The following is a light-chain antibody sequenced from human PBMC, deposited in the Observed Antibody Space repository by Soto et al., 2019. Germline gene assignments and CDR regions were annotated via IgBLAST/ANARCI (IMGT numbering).Light chain of an antibody. CDR3: QLYGSSTLYT. V-gene: IGKV3-20*01. Sequence: DSVLTQSPGTLCLSPGERATLSCRASQSVDSIYLAWYQQKPGQAPRLLIYAATRRATGIPDRFSGSGSGTDFTLTISRLEPEDFAVYYCQLYGSSTLYTFGQGTKVDIK. J-gene: IGKJ2*01. CDR2: AAT. CDR1: QSVDSIY.